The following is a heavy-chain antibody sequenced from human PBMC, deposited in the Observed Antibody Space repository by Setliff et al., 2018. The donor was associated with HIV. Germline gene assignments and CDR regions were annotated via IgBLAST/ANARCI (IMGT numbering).Heavy chain of an antibody. V-gene: IGHV5-51*01. CDR3: ASAGEWLPLDY. D-gene: IGHD5-12*01. CDR2: IYAGDSST. CDR1: GYNFSKYW. J-gene: IGHJ4*02. Sequence: PGESLKISCKGSGYNFSKYWIAWVRKMPGKGLEWMGIIYAGDSSTNYSPSFQGHVTISADKSISTAYLQWSSLKASDTAMYYCASAGEWLPLDYWGQGTLVTVSS.